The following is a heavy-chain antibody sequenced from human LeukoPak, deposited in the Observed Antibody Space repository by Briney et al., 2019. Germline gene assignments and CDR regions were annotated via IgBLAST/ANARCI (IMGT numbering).Heavy chain of an antibody. J-gene: IGHJ4*02. CDR3: ARVVFEVGFQFDF. CDR2: ISTYNDNT. D-gene: IGHD1-26*01. CDR1: GYTFNNYG. Sequence: ASVKVSCKASGYTFNNYGINWVRQAPGQGLEWMGWISTYNDNTNYAQKLQGRVTVTTDTSTSTAYMELRSLTSDDTAVHYCARVVFEVGFQFDFWGQGTLVTVSS. V-gene: IGHV1-18*01.